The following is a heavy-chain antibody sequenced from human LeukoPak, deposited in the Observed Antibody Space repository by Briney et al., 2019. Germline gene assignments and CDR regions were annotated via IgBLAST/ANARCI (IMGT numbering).Heavy chain of an antibody. V-gene: IGHV1-69*04. CDR3: ARTLELHSYYGMDV. CDR1: GGTLCSYA. CDR2: INPILGIA. J-gene: IGHJ6*02. Sequence: GSSVKVSCKASGGTLCSYAISWVRQASGQGVEWVGRINPILGIANYAQKFQGRVTITADKSTSTAYMELSSLRSEDTAVYYCARTLELHSYYGMDVWGQGTTVTVSS. D-gene: IGHD1-7*01.